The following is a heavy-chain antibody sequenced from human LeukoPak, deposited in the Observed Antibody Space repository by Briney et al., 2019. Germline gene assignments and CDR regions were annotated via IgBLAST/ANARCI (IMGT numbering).Heavy chain of an antibody. D-gene: IGHD4-23*01. CDR3: ARDDYGGNPRRYYYGMDV. V-gene: IGHV1-69*01. CDR1: GGTFSSYA. J-gene: IGHJ6*02. CDR2: IIPIFGTA. Sequence: SVKVSCKASGGTFSSYAISWMRQAPGQGLEWMGGIIPIFGTANYAQKFQGRVTITADESTSTAYMELSSLRSEDTAVFYCARDDYGGNPRRYYYGMDVWGQGTTVTVSS.